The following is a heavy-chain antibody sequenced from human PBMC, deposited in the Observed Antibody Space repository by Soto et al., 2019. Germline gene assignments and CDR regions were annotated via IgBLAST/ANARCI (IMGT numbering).Heavy chain of an antibody. J-gene: IGHJ6*02. CDR3: ATTLVPGVSVAPDYQYIYGLDV. V-gene: IGHV1-69*01. Sequence: QVQLVQSGAEVKKPGYSVKVSCKTSGGTFSDYAITWVRQAPGQGLEWMGGIIPLFGTSGTANYAQKFEDRVTFTADESTSTAYMEVRSLRSDDTAVYYCATTLVPGVSVAPDYQYIYGLDVWGPGTTVTVSS. CDR1: GGTFSDYA. D-gene: IGHD6-19*01. CDR2: IIPLFGTSGTA.